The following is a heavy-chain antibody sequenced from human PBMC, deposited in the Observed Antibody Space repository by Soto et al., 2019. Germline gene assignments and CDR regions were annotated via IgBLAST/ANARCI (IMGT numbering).Heavy chain of an antibody. CDR1: VFTFSDAW. J-gene: IGHJ5*02. CDR3: TTDRSRIAVVVGYNGYFKP. CDR2: IKSKSDGGTT. V-gene: IGHV3-15*01. Sequence: PVGSVRLSCASSVFTFSDAWMSWVHQAPGKGLDWVGRIKSKSDGGTTEYAAPVRGRFTISRDDSKNTLYLQMNSLKTEDTAVYYCTTDRSRIAVVVGYNGYFKPWGQRTPFSLSS. D-gene: IGHD2-21*01.